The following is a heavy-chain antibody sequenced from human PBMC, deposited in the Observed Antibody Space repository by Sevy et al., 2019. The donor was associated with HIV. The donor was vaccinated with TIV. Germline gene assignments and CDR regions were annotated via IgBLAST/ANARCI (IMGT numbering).Heavy chain of an antibody. Sequence: GGSLRLSCAASGFTFSSDAMSWVLQAPGKGLEWVSGISDSGGSTYYADSVKGRFTISRDNSKNTLYLQMNSLRAEDTGVYYCAKDTCSSISCYYQDAFDIWGQGTMVTVSS. CDR2: ISDSGGST. J-gene: IGHJ3*02. D-gene: IGHD2-2*01. CDR1: GFTFSSDA. CDR3: AKDTCSSISCYYQDAFDI. V-gene: IGHV3-23*01.